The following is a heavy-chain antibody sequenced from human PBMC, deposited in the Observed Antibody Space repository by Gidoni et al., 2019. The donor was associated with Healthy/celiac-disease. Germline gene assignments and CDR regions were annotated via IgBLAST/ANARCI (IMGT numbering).Heavy chain of an antibody. CDR1: GFTFSSYA. CDR3: VKVTSSAWYNYYYGMDV. D-gene: IGHD6-19*01. CDR2: ISSNGGST. J-gene: IGHJ6*02. V-gene: IGHV3-64D*06. Sequence: EVQLVESGGGLVQPGGSLRLSCSASGFTFSSYAMHWVRQAPGKGLEHVSAISSNGGSTYYADSVKGRFTISRDNSKNTLYLQMSSLRAEDTAVYHCVKVTSSAWYNYYYGMDVWGQGTTVTVSS.